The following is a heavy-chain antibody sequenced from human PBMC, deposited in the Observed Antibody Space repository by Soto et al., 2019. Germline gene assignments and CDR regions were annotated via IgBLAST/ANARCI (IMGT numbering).Heavy chain of an antibody. Sequence: QVQLVQSGAEVKKPGSSVKVSCKTSGVSFNNNGIGWVRQAPGHGLEWMGGVSPPFRTSNYARKFQARISITPYESKGRVKTELRRLTSEDTAQYYCARVLYYGSGSYSPYGMEVWGQGTTVTVSS. CDR3: ARVLYYGSGSYSPYGMEV. D-gene: IGHD3-10*01. CDR1: GVSFNNNG. V-gene: IGHV1-69*01. CDR2: VSPPFRTS. J-gene: IGHJ6*02.